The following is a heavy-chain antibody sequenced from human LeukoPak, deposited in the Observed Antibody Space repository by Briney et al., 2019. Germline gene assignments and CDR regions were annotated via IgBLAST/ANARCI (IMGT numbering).Heavy chain of an antibody. CDR1: GFTFSSYW. Sequence: PGGSLRLSCAVSGFTFSSYWMHWVRQAPGKGLVWVSRINSDGSSTSYADSVKGRFTISRDNAKNTLYLQMNSLRAEDTAVYYCARGTMTTVTTEWFDPWGQGTLVTVSS. J-gene: IGHJ5*02. CDR3: ARGTMTTVTTEWFDP. CDR2: INSDGSST. D-gene: IGHD4-17*01. V-gene: IGHV3-74*01.